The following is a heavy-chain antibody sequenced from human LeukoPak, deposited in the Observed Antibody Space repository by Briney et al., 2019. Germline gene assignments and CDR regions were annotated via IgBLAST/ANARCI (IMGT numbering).Heavy chain of an antibody. V-gene: IGHV1-2*02. CDR2: INPNSGGT. D-gene: IGHD2/OR15-2a*01. J-gene: IGHJ4*02. Sequence: ASVKVSCKASGYTFSGYYMHWVRQAPGQGLEWMGWINPNSGGTNYAQKVQGRVTMTTDTSTSTAYMELRSLKSDDTAVYYCARGTTYEFDYWGQGTLVTVSS. CDR1: GYTFSGYY. CDR3: ARGTTYEFDY.